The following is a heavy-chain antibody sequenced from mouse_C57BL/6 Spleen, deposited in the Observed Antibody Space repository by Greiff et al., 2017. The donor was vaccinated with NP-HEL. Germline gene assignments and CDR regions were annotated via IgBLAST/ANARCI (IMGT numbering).Heavy chain of an antibody. D-gene: IGHD1-1*02. V-gene: IGHV1-81*01. CDR2: IYPRSGNT. J-gene: IGHJ2*01. CDR3: AEWSPLFDY. Sequence: QVQLQQSGAELARPGASVKLSCKASGYTFTSYGISWVKQRTGQGLEWIGEIYPRSGNTYYNEKFKGKATLTADKSSSTAYMELRSLTSEDSAVYFCAEWSPLFDYWGQGTTLTVSS. CDR1: GYTFTSYG.